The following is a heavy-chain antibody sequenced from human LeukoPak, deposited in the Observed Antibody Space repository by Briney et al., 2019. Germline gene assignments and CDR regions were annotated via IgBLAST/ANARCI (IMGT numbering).Heavy chain of an antibody. Sequence: ASVKVSCKASGYTFTSHGISWVRQAPGQGLEGMGWISAYNGNTNYAQTLQGRVTMTADTSTSTAYMELRSLRSDDTAVYYCARGPYDFWSGLNFDYWGQGTLVTVSS. CDR1: GYTFTSHG. V-gene: IGHV1-18*01. CDR2: ISAYNGNT. D-gene: IGHD3-3*01. CDR3: ARGPYDFWSGLNFDY. J-gene: IGHJ4*02.